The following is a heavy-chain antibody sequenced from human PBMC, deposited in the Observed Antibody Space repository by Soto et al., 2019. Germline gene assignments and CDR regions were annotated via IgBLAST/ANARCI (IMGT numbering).Heavy chain of an antibody. CDR1: GDSVSSNSAA. V-gene: IGHV6-1*01. CDR2: IYYRSKWYN. Sequence: SQTLSLTCVISGDSVSSNSAAWNWIRQSPSRGLEWLGRIYYRSKWYNDYAVSVKSRITINPDTSKNQFSLQLNSVTPEDTAVYYCARDHYYGSGSYYSLPDYYYYGMDVWGQGTTVTVSS. CDR3: ARDHYYGSGSYYSLPDYYYYGMDV. D-gene: IGHD3-10*01. J-gene: IGHJ6*02.